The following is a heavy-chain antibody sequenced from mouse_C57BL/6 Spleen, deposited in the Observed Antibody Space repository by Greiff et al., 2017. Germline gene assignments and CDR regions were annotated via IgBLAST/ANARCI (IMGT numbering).Heavy chain of an antibody. CDR2: INPSTGGT. J-gene: IGHJ4*01. CDR3: TTTVVATEAIDY. V-gene: IGHV1-42*01. D-gene: IGHD1-1*01. CDR1: GYSFTGYY. Sequence: VQLQQSGPELVKPGASVKISCKASGYSFTGYYMNWVKQSPEKSLEWIGEINPSTGGTTYNQKFKAKATLTVDKYSSKAYMQLKSLTSEDSEVYYCTTTVVATEAIDYWGQGTSVTVSS.